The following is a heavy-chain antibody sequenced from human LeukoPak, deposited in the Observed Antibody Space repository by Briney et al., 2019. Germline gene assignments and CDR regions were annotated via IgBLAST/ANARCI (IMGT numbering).Heavy chain of an antibody. V-gene: IGHV4-39*01. J-gene: IGHJ5*02. CDR1: GDSVSRSPYS. Sequence: KASETLSLTCTVSGDSVSRSPYSWGWIRQPPGKGLEYIGSIYYSGNTYYNPSLKSRVTISVDTSKNQFSLKLNSVTAADTAVYYCARLGCSSTVCYSKWFDPWGQGTLVTVSS. D-gene: IGHD2-2*01. CDR2: IYYSGNT. CDR3: ARLGCSSTVCYSKWFDP.